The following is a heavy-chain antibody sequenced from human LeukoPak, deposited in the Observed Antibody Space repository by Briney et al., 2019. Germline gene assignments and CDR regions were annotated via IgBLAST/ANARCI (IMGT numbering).Heavy chain of an antibody. CDR3: ARDLVAVTPTPWYFDY. Sequence: GGSLRLSCAASGFSFSDYSMTWIRQAPGKGLECVAYISRTGTTILYADSVKGRFTISRDNAKNSLYLQMNSLRGDDTAVYYCARDLVAVTPTPWYFDYWGQGTLVTVSS. CDR2: ISRTGTTI. D-gene: IGHD2-21*02. J-gene: IGHJ4*02. CDR1: GFSFSDYS. V-gene: IGHV3-11*01.